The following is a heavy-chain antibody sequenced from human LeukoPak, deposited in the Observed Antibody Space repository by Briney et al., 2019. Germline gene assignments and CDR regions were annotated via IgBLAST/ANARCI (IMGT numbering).Heavy chain of an antibody. CDR1: GFTFDDYV. V-gene: IGHV3-43*02. J-gene: IGHJ4*02. CDR3: SKALYSSTWYAAY. Sequence: GGSLRLSCAASGFTFDDYVMHWVRQVPGKGLEWVSLITGDGGSTYYADSVKGRFTISRDNSKDSLYLQMNSLRAEDTAFYYCSKALYSSTWYAAYWGQGTLVTVSS. D-gene: IGHD6-13*01. CDR2: ITGDGGST.